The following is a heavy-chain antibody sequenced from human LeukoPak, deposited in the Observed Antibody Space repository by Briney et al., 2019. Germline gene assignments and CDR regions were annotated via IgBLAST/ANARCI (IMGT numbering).Heavy chain of an antibody. CDR1: GYTFTSYD. J-gene: IGHJ6*03. D-gene: IGHD3-3*01. CDR3: ATGITPNYYYYYYMDV. Sequence: ASAKVSCKASGYTFTSYDINWVRQATGQGLEWMGWMNPNSGNTGYAQKFQGRVTMTRNTSISTAYMELSSLRSEDTAVYYCATGITPNYYYYYYMDVWGRGTTVTVSS. CDR2: MNPNSGNT. V-gene: IGHV1-8*01.